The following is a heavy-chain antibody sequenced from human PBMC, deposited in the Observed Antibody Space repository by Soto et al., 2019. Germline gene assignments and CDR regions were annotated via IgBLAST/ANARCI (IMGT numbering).Heavy chain of an antibody. CDR1: GDSVSSNSAA. CDR2: TYYRSKWYN. D-gene: IGHD3-16*01. CDR3: ARDIEWGKKNWFDP. Sequence: QSQTLSLTCAISGDSVSSNSAAWNWIRQSPSRGLEWLGRTYYRSKWYNDYAVSVKSRITINPDTSKNQFFLQLNSVTPEDTAVYYCARDIEWGKKNWFDPWGQGTLVTVSS. V-gene: IGHV6-1*01. J-gene: IGHJ5*02.